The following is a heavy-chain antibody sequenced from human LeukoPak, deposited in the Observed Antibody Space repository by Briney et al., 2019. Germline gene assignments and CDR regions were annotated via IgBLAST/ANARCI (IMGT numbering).Heavy chain of an antibody. CDR3: AREIGLRLGELSLQAFDI. CDR2: IYSGGST. D-gene: IGHD3-16*02. V-gene: IGHV3-66*01. CDR1: GFTVSSNY. Sequence: PGGSLRLSCAASGFTVSSNYMSWVRQAPGKGLEWVSVIYSGGSTYYADSVKGRFTISGDNSKNTLYLQMNSLRAEDTAVYYCAREIGLRLGELSLQAFDIWGQGTMVTVSS. J-gene: IGHJ3*02.